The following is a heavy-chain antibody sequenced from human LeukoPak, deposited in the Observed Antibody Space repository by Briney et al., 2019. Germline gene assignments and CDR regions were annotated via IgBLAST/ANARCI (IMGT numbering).Heavy chain of an antibody. V-gene: IGHV3-23*01. CDR1: GFTFSSYA. D-gene: IGHD6-13*01. CDR2: ICGSGGRT. J-gene: IGHJ4*02. CDR3: AKELRVAAAGRPDY. Sequence: PGGSLRLSCAASGFTFSSYAMRRVRQAPGKGLEWVSAICGSGGRTYYADSVKGRFTISRDNSKNTLYLQMNSLRAEDTAVYYCAKELRVAAAGRPDYWGQGTLVTVSA.